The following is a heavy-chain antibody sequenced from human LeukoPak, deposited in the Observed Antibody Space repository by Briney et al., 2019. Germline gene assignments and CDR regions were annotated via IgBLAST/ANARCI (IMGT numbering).Heavy chain of an antibody. V-gene: IGHV3-30*02. CDR3: AKILVVVPAERYFDY. D-gene: IGHD2-2*01. CDR2: VRYDGSNK. CDR1: GFTFSSYG. Sequence: GGSLRLSCAASGFTFSSYGMHWVRQAPGKGLEWVAFVRYDGSNKYYADSVKGRFTISRDNSKNTLYLQMNSLRAEDTAVYYCAKILVVVPAERYFDYWGQGTLVTVSS. J-gene: IGHJ4*02.